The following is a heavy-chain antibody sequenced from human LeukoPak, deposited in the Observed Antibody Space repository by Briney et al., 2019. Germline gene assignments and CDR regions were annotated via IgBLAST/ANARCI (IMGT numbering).Heavy chain of an antibody. CDR2: IKQDGSEK. CDR3: AKDVGVDSSSWYEWFDP. CDR1: GFTFSSYW. V-gene: IGHV3-7*03. Sequence: PGGSLRLSCAASGFTFSSYWMSWVRQAPGKGLEWVANIKQDGSEKYYVDSVKGRFTISRDNSKNTLYLQMNSLRAEDTAVYYCAKDVGVDSSSWYEWFDPWGQGTLVTVSS. D-gene: IGHD6-13*01. J-gene: IGHJ5*02.